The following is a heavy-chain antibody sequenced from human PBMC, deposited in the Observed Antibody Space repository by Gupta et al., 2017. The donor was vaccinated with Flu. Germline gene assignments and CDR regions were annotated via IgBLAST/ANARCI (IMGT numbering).Heavy chain of an antibody. J-gene: IGHJ3*02. CDR1: GESISAGHYY. Sequence: VQLRESGPGLARPSQTLSLTCSVSGESISAGHYYWNWIRQVPGKGLEWLGYIYHAGNTSYNPSLSSRLSLSVDTSKSQFSLTLASVTAADTARYFCVRHRDLQTNAVFDTWGQGLMVTVSS. D-gene: IGHD2-8*01. CDR2: IYHAGNT. CDR3: VRHRDLQTNAVFDT. V-gene: IGHV4-31*03.